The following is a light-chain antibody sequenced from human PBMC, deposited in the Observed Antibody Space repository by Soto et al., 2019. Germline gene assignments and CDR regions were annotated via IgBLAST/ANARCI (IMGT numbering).Light chain of an antibody. Sequence: EIVLTQSPATLSLSPGERATLSCRASQSLSSYLAWYQQRRGQATRLLIYDASRRATGIPARFSGRGSGTDFTLSISRLEPEEFALYYCQRRCDWPLTFGGGTKGEIK. CDR2: DAS. V-gene: IGKV3-11*01. J-gene: IGKJ4*01. CDR3: QRRCDWPLT. CDR1: QSLSSY.